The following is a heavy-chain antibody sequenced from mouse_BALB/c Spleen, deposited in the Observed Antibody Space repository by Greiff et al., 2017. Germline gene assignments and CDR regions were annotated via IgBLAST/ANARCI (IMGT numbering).Heavy chain of an antibody. CDR1: GFTFSSYA. CDR3: ARQSSGPSWFAY. CDR2: ISSGGSYT. J-gene: IGHJ3*01. D-gene: IGHD3-1*01. Sequence: EVQLVESGGGLVKPGGSLKLSCAASGFTFSSYAMSWVRQTPEKRLEWVATISSGGSYTYYPDSVKGRFTISRDNAKNTLYLQMSSLRSEDTAMYYCARQSSGPSWFAYWGQGTLVTVSA. V-gene: IGHV5-9-3*01.